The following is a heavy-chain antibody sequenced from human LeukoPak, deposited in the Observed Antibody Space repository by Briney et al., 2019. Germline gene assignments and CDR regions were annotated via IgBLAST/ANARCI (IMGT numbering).Heavy chain of an antibody. D-gene: IGHD5-18*01. CDR3: ARRHRTYTYGYGPTYYYYYMDV. CDR2: IYPGDSDT. V-gene: IGHV5-51*01. J-gene: IGHJ6*03. CDR1: GYGFTRYW. Sequence: GESLKISCKGFGYGFTRYWIGWVRQMPGKGLEWMGIIYPGDSDTRYSPAFQGQVTISADESISTAYLQWSSLKASDSAMYYCARRHRTYTYGYGPTYYYYYMDVWGKGTTVTVSS.